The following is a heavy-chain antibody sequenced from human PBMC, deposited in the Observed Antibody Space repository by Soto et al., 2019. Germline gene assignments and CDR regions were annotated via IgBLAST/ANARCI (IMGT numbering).Heavy chain of an antibody. J-gene: IGHJ6*02. CDR2: IDWDDDK. CDR3: ARMQALYGMDV. Sequence: SGPTLGNPTQTLTLTCTFSGFSLSTSGMRVSWIRQPPGKALEWLARIDWDDDKFYSTSLKTRLTISKDTSKNQVVLTMTNMDPVDTATYYCARMQALYGMDVWGQGTTVTVSS. CDR1: GFSLSTSGMR. V-gene: IGHV2-70*04.